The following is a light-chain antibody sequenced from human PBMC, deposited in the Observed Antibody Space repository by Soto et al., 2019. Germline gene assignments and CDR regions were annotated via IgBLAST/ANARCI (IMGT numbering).Light chain of an antibody. Sequence: DIHMTQSPSTLSGSVGDRVTNTCRASQTISSWLAWYQQKPGKAPKLLIYKASTLKSGVPSRFSGSGSGTEFTLTISSLQPDDFATYYCQHYNSYSEAFGQGTKVDI. V-gene: IGKV1-5*03. CDR3: QHYNSYSEA. CDR1: QTISSW. J-gene: IGKJ1*01. CDR2: KAS.